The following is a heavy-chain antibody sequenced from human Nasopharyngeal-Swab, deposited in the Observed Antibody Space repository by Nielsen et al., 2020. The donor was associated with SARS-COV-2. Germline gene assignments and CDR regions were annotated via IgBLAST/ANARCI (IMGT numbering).Heavy chain of an antibody. V-gene: IGHV4-59*13. CDR2: IYYSGST. CDR3: ARELYYDFWSGYYWPSESWFDP. CDR1: GGSISSYY. J-gene: IGHJ5*02. Sequence: SETLSLTCTVSGGSISSYYWSWIRQPPGKGLEWIGYIYYSGSTNYNPSLKSRVTISVDTSKNQFSLKLSSVTAADTAVYYCARELYYDFWSGYYWPSESWFDPRGQGTLVTVSS. D-gene: IGHD3-3*01.